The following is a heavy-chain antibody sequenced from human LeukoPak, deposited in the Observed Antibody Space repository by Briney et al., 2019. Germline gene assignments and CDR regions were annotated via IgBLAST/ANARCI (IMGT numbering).Heavy chain of an antibody. Sequence: GGSLRLSCAPSGFTFSSHAMHWVRQAPGKGLEWVAIISYDGSNKYYADSVKGRFTISRDNSKNTLYLQMNSLRAEDTAVYYCARGGIYYCSGGYCYHMDVWGQGTTVTVSS. CDR3: ARGGIYYCSGGYCYHMDV. CDR2: ISYDGSNK. V-gene: IGHV3-30*03. D-gene: IGHD2-15*01. CDR1: GFTFSSHA. J-gene: IGHJ6*02.